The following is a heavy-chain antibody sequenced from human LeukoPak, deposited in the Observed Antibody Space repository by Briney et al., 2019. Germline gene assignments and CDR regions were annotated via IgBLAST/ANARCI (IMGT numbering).Heavy chain of an antibody. V-gene: IGHV4-4*07. J-gene: IGHJ6*03. CDR1: GVSFSGYY. CDR3: ARDGEYYYGSGYYYMDV. CDR2: IYTSGST. D-gene: IGHD3-10*01. Sequence: SETLSLTCAVSGVSFSGYYWSWIRQPAGKGLEWIGRIYTSGSTNYNPSLKSRVTMSVDTSKNQFSLKLSSVTAADTAVYYCARDGEYYYGSGYYYMDVWGKGTTVTVSS.